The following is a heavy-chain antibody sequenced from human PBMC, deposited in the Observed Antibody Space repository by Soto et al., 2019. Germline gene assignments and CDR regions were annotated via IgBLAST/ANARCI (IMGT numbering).Heavy chain of an antibody. J-gene: IGHJ2*01. CDR2: IYYSGST. D-gene: IGHD4-17*01. Sequence: QVQLQESGPGLVKPSETLSLTCTVSGGSISSHYWSWIRQPPGKGLEWIGYIYYSGSTDYNPSLKRRVTRSVDTSKNQLSLRLSSVTAADTAVYYCARPRGTTPAVWYFDLWGRGTLVTVSS. CDR3: ARPRGTTPAVWYFDL. V-gene: IGHV4-59*08. CDR1: GGSISSHY.